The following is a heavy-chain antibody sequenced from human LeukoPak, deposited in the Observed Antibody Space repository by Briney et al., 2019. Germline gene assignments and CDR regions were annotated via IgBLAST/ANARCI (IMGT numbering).Heavy chain of an antibody. Sequence: VGSLRLSCAASGFTFSSYWMHWVRQAPGKGLVWVSRINSDGSSTSYADSVKGRFTISRDNAKNTLYLQMNSLRAEDTAVYYCARASASHFYYDFWSGYPGYWGQGTLVTVSS. V-gene: IGHV3-74*01. CDR1: GFTFSSYW. J-gene: IGHJ4*02. CDR2: INSDGSST. CDR3: ARASASHFYYDFWSGYPGY. D-gene: IGHD3-3*01.